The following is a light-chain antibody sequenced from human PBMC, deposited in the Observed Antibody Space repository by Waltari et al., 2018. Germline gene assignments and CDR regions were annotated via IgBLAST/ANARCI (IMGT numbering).Light chain of an antibody. CDR3: SSYTSSSTLV. J-gene: IGLJ2*01. Sequence: QSALTQPPSVSGSPGQSVTISCTGTSRDVGGFNRVSWYQQFPGTAPRLMIFEVTNRPSGVPDRFSGSKSGNTASLTISGLQAEDEADYYCSSYTSSSTLVFGGGTKLTVL. V-gene: IGLV2-18*02. CDR2: EVT. CDR1: SRDVGGFNR.